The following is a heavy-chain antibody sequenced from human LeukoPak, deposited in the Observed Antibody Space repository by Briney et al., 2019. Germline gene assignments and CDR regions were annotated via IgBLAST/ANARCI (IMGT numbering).Heavy chain of an antibody. J-gene: IGHJ5*02. CDR3: ARAIHNWNRLYNWFDP. CDR2: MNPNSGNT. D-gene: IGHD1-20*01. Sequence: ASVKVSCKASGYTFTSYDINWVRQATGQGLEWMGWMNPNSGNTGYAQKFQGRVTITRNTSISTAYMELSSLRSEDTAVYYCARAIHNWNRLYNWFDPWGQGTLVTVSS. V-gene: IGHV1-8*03. CDR1: GYTFTSYD.